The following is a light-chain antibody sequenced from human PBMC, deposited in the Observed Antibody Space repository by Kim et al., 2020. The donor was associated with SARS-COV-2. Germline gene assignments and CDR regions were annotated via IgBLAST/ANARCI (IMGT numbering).Light chain of an antibody. CDR3: QQYSTSRRT. CDR2: GAS. V-gene: IGKV3-20*01. Sequence: EIVLTQSPGTLSLSPGERAALSCRASHLITSNSLAWYHQKPGQAPRLLIYGASIRPTGIPDRFSGSGSGTDFTLTITSLEPEDFGVYYCQQYSTSRRTFGQGTKVDIK. J-gene: IGKJ1*01. CDR1: HLITSNS.